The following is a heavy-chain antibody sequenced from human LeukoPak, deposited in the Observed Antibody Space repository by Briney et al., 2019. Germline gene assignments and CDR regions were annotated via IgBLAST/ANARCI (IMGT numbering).Heavy chain of an antibody. J-gene: IGHJ4*02. D-gene: IGHD3-16*02. CDR3: APLQPRRNTFPFDY. CDR1: GFTFSSYG. Sequence: PGGSLRLSCAASGFTFSSYGMHWVRQAPGKGLEWVSAISGSGGSTYYADSVKGRFTISRDNSKNTLYLQMNSLRAEDTAVYYCAPLQPRRNTFPFDYWGQGTLVTVSS. V-gene: IGHV3-23*01. CDR2: ISGSGGST.